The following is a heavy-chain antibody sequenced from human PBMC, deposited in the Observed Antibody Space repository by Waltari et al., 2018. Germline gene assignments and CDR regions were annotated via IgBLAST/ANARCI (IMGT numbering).Heavy chain of an antibody. CDR1: GGSFSGYY. V-gene: IGHV4-34*01. J-gene: IGHJ6*02. Sequence: QVQLQQWGAGLLKPSETLSLTCAVYGGSFSGYYWSWIRQPPGKGLEWIGEINHSGSTNYNPSRKRRVTISVDKSKNKFSLKLSSVTAADTAVYYCARTFIVVVITGGYYYYGMDVWGQGTTVTVSS. CDR2: INHSGST. D-gene: IGHD3-22*01. CDR3: ARTFIVVVITGGYYYYGMDV.